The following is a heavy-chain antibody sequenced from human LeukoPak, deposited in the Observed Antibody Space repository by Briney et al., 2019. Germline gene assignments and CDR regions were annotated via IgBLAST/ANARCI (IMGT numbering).Heavy chain of an antibody. CDR2: INPSGGST. J-gene: IGHJ4*02. CDR1: GYTFTSYY. CDR3: ARGGSSLPGDY. Sequence: ASVTVSCKASGYTFTSYYMHWVRQAPGQGLEWMGIINPSGGSTSYAQKFQGRVTMTRETSTSTVYMELSSLRSEDTAVYYCARGGSSLPGDYWGQGTLVTSSS. D-gene: IGHD1-26*01. V-gene: IGHV1-46*01.